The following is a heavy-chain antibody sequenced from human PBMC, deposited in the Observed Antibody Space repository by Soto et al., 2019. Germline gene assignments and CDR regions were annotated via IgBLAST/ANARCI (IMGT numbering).Heavy chain of an antibody. J-gene: IGHJ5*02. CDR1: GFTFSSYA. V-gene: IGHV3-23*03. CDR2: IKSDGTMT. CDR3: ARSDWFDP. D-gene: IGHD3-16*01. Sequence: EVQLLESGGGLVQPGGSLRLSCAASGFTFSSYAMSWVRQAPGKGLEWVSRIKSDGTMTMYADSVKGRFTISRDNAKNTLYLQMNSLREEDTAVYYCARSDWFDPWGQGTLVIVSS.